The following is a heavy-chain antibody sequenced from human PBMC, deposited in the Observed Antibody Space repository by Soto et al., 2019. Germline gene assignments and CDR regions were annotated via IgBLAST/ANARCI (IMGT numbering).Heavy chain of an antibody. J-gene: IGHJ4*02. CDR2: ISYDGSNK. CDR3: AKSPAFGGVIAHFDY. CDR1: GFTFSSYG. V-gene: IGHV3-30*18. D-gene: IGHD3-16*02. Sequence: QVQLVESGGGVVQPGRSLRLSCAASGFTFSSYGMHWVRQAPGKGLEWVAVISYDGSNKYYADSVKGRFTISRDNSKNTLYLQMNSLRAEDTAVYYCAKSPAFGGVIAHFDYWGQGTLVTVSS.